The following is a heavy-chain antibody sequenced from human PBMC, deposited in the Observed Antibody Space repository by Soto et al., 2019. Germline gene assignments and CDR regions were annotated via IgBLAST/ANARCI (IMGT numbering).Heavy chain of an antibody. CDR3: AKVNGDPSLYYYYMDV. V-gene: IGHV3-23*01. CDR2: ISGSGGST. Sequence: PLGGSLRLSCAASGFTFSSYAMSWVRQAPGKGLEWVSAISGSGGSTYYADSVKGRFTISRDNSKNTLYLQMNSLRAEDTAVYYCAKVNGDPSLYYYYMDVWGKGTTVTVSS. D-gene: IGHD4-17*01. CDR1: GFTFSSYA. J-gene: IGHJ6*03.